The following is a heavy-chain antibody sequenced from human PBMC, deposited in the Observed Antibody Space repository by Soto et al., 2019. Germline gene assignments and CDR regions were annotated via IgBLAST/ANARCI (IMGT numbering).Heavy chain of an antibody. V-gene: IGHV4-59*11. CDR2: IFYNGGT. D-gene: IGHD6-19*01. CDR1: GGSISGHY. Sequence: SETLSLTCTVSGGSISGHYWTWIRQPPGKGLEWIGYIFYNGGTNYNPSLKSRVTISVDTSKNQFSLKLSSVSAADTAVYYCARVGSSGWSPDYWGQGALVTVYS. CDR3: ARVGSSGWSPDY. J-gene: IGHJ4*02.